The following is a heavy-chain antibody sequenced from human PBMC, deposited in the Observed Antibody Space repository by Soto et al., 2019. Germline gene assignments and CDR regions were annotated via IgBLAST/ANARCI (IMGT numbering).Heavy chain of an antibody. Sequence: SETLSLTCADYGGSFSGYYWSWIRQPPGKGLEWIGEINHSGSTNYNPSLKSRVTISVDTSKNQFSLKLSSVTAADTAVYYCAGHSYVWGSYRSYDYYYYGMDVWGQGTTVTVSS. D-gene: IGHD3-16*02. J-gene: IGHJ6*02. CDR2: INHSGST. CDR1: GGSFSGYY. V-gene: IGHV4-34*01. CDR3: AGHSYVWGSYRSYDYYYYGMDV.